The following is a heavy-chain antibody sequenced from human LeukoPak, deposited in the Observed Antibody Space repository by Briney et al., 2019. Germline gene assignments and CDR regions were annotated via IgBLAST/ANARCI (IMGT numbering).Heavy chain of an antibody. Sequence: SETLSLTCAVDGGSFSGYYWSWIRQPPGKGLEWIGEINHSGSTNYNPSLKSRVTISVDTTKNQFSLKLSSVTAADTAVYYCARGGVVSGYYSYYYFDYWGQGTLVTVSS. CDR3: ARGGVVSGYYSYYYFDY. CDR1: GGSFSGYY. D-gene: IGHD3-22*01. CDR2: INHSGST. V-gene: IGHV4-34*01. J-gene: IGHJ4*02.